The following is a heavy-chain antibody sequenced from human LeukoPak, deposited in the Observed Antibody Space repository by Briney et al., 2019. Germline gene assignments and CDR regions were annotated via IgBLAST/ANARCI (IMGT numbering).Heavy chain of an antibody. CDR2: ISYDGSDW. Sequence: GGSLRLSCAASGFTFSSYGMHWVRQAPGKGLEWVAVISYDGSDWYYADSVKGRFTISRDNSKDTLYLQMNSLRTEDTAVYFCAKGPGRFRCGGDCYHDYWGQGTLVTVSS. CDR3: AKGPGRFRCGGDCYHDY. CDR1: GFTFSSYG. V-gene: IGHV3-30*18. D-gene: IGHD2-21*02. J-gene: IGHJ4*02.